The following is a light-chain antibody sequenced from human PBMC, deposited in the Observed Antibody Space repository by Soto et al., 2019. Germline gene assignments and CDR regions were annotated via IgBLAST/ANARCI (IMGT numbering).Light chain of an antibody. Sequence: QSALTQPPSASGSPGQSVTISCTGTSSDVGSYNYVSWYQQHPGKAPKLLFYEVTKRPSGVPGRFSGSKSGNTASLTVSGLQAEDEADYYCSSYAGNNNVVFGGGTKVTVL. V-gene: IGLV2-8*01. CDR2: EVT. CDR1: SSDVGSYNY. J-gene: IGLJ2*01. CDR3: SSYAGNNNVV.